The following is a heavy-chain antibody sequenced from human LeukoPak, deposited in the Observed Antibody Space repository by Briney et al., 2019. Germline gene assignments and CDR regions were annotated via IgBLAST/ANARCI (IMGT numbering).Heavy chain of an antibody. CDR1: GGTFSSYA. D-gene: IGHD3-9*01. Sequence: SVKVSCKASGGTFSSYAISWVRQAPGQGLEWMGGIIPIFGTANYAQKFQGRVTITADKSTSTAYMELSSLRSDDTAVYYCARDYDILTGYYTHFDYWGQGTLVTVSS. CDR3: ARDYDILTGYYTHFDY. CDR2: IIPIFGTA. J-gene: IGHJ4*02. V-gene: IGHV1-69*06.